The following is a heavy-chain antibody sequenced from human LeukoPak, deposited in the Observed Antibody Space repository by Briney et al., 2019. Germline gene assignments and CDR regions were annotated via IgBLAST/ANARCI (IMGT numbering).Heavy chain of an antibody. CDR3: ARANWGHPMYYFDY. CDR2: IYSGGST. J-gene: IGHJ4*02. CDR1: GFTVSSNF. D-gene: IGHD7-27*01. Sequence: GGSLRLSGAASGFTVSSNFMSWVRQAPGKGLEWVSIIYSGGSTYYADSVKGRFTISRDNSKNTLYLQMNSLRAEDTAVYYCARANWGHPMYYFDYWGQGTLVTVSS. V-gene: IGHV3-66*01.